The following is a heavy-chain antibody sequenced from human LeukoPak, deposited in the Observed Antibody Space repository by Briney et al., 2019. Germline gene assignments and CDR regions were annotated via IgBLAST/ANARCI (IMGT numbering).Heavy chain of an antibody. CDR1: GGSISSGDYY. CDR2: IYYSGST. D-gene: IGHD6-13*01. V-gene: IGHV4-30-4*08. CDR3: ARLGPAAGTSFDY. J-gene: IGHJ4*02. Sequence: LSLTCTVSGGSISSGDYYWSWIRQPPGKGLEWIGYIYYSGSTYYNPSLKSRVTISVDTSKNQFSLKLSSVTAADTAVYYCARLGPAAGTSFDYWGQGTLVTVSS.